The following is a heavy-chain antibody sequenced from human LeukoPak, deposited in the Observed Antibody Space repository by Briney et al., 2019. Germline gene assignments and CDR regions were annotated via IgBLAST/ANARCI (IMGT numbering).Heavy chain of an antibody. J-gene: IGHJ4*02. Sequence: ASVKVSCKASGYTFTGYYMHWVRQAPGQGLEWMGWINPNSGGTNYAQKFQDRVTMTRDTSISTAYMELSRLRSDDTAMYYCAREYYGSGGGFDYWGQGTLVTVSS. V-gene: IGHV1-2*02. D-gene: IGHD3-10*01. CDR1: GYTFTGYY. CDR3: AREYYGSGGGFDY. CDR2: INPNSGGT.